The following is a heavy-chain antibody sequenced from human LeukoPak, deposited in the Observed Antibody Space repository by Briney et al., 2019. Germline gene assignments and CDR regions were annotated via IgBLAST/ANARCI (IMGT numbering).Heavy chain of an antibody. CDR1: GGSISSYY. D-gene: IGHD6-13*01. J-gene: IGHJ4*02. Sequence: SETLSLTCIVSGGSISSYYWSWIRQPPGKGVEWIGYIYYSGSTNYNPSLKSRVTMSVDTSRNQFSLKLSSVTAADTAVYYCARDLPGSSSWSSLYWGQGTLVTVSS. CDR3: ARDLPGSSSWSSLY. CDR2: IYYSGST. V-gene: IGHV4-59*12.